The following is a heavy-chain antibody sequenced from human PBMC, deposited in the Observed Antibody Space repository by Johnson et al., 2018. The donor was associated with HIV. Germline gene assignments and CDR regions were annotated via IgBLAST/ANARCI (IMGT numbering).Heavy chain of an antibody. CDR3: VRSLNWALVDI. J-gene: IGHJ3*02. D-gene: IGHD7-27*01. V-gene: IGHV3-30*04. CDR1: GFIFSSYH. Sequence: VQLVESGGGVVQPGMSLRLSCAASGFIFSSYHMHWVRQAPGKGLEWVALISNDGHNKYHADSVKGRFTISRDNSKNTLFLKMNSLTADDTAIYYCVRSLNWALVDIWGQVTMATVSS. CDR2: ISNDGHNK.